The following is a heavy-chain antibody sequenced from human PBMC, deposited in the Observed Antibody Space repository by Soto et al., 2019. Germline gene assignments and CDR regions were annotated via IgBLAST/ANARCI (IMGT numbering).Heavy chain of an antibody. CDR1: GYTFTSYG. D-gene: IGHD1-26*01. Sequence: ASVKVSCKASGYTFTSYGISWVRQAPGQGLEWMGWISAYNGNTNYAKKLQGRVNMTTDTSTSTAYMELRSLRSYDTAVYYCARFGSYGDAFHXWGQVTLVTVSX. J-gene: IGHJ4*02. CDR2: ISAYNGNT. V-gene: IGHV1-18*04. CDR3: ARFGSYGDAFHX.